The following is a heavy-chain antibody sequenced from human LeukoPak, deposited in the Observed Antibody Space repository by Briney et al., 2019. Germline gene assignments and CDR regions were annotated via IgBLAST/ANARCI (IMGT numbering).Heavy chain of an antibody. CDR1: GGSFSGYY. V-gene: IGHV4-34*01. CDR3: ARAPIVVVPAAMGPFDY. CDR2: INHSGST. J-gene: IGHJ4*02. D-gene: IGHD2-2*01. Sequence: SETLSLTCAVYGGSFSGYYWSWIRQPPGKGLEWIGEINHSGSTNYNPSLKSRVTISVDTSKNQLSLKLSSVTAADTAVYYCARAPIVVVPAAMGPFDYWGQGTLVTVSS.